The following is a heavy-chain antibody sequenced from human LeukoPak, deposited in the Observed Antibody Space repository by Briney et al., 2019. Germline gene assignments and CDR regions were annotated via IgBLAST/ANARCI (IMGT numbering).Heavy chain of an antibody. CDR1: GGTFSSYA. V-gene: IGHV1-69*13. Sequence: SVKVSCKASGGTFSSYAISWVRQAPGQGLEWMGGVIPIFGTANYAQKFQGRVTITADESTSTAYMELSSLRSEDTAVYYCAGTPPLRNYMDVWGKGTTVTVSS. J-gene: IGHJ6*03. CDR3: AGTPPLRNYMDV. D-gene: IGHD1-7*01. CDR2: VIPIFGTA.